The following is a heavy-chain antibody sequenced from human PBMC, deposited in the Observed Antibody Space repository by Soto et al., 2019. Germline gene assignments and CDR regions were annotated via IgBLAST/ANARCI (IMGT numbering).Heavy chain of an antibody. CDR3: ARDPAP. CDR2: IYNSGTT. V-gene: IGHV4-31*03. J-gene: IGHJ5*02. CDR1: GGSITRGGYY. Sequence: PSETLSLTCTVSGGSITRGGYYWSWIRQHPGKGLEWIGYIYNSGTTYYNPSLKSRVTISVDTSKNQFSLKLTSVTAADTAVHYCARDPAPWGQGTLVTVSS.